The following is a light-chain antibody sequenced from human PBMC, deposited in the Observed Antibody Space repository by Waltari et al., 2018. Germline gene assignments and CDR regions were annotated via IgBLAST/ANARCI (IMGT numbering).Light chain of an antibody. CDR1: SSNIGGNT. V-gene: IGLV1-44*01. Sequence: QSVLTQPPSASGTPGQRVTISCSGSSSNIGGNTVTWYQHHPGTAPKLLIYSTNLWPSGVPHRFSGSKSGSSASLAISGLHSEDEAYYYCAAWDDSLNGYVVFGGGTKLTVL. J-gene: IGLJ2*01. CDR3: AAWDDSLNGYVV. CDR2: STN.